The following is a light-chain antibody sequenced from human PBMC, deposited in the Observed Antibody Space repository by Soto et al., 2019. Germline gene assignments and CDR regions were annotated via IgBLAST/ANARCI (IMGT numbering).Light chain of an antibody. CDR3: QQHNNWPLALT. Sequence: EIVMTQSPATLSVSPGERATLSCRASQSVSSNLAWYQQKPGQAPGLLIYGASTRATGIPARFSGSGSGTEFTLTISSLQSEDFAIYYCQQHNNWPLALTFGGGTKVEIK. J-gene: IGKJ4*01. V-gene: IGKV3-15*01. CDR2: GAS. CDR1: QSVSSN.